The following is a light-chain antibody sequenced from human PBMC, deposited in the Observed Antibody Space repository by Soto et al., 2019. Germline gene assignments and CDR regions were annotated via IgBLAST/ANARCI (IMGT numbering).Light chain of an antibody. V-gene: IGKV1-39*01. CDR2: AAS. Sequence: DTQMTQSPSSLSASVGDRVTITCRARQSISTYLNWYQHKPGKAPKLLIYAASNLYSGVPSRFSASGSGTDFTLTISSLQPEYSATYYCQQSDSSPRTFGQGTKLEI. J-gene: IGKJ2*02. CDR1: QSISTY. CDR3: QQSDSSPRT.